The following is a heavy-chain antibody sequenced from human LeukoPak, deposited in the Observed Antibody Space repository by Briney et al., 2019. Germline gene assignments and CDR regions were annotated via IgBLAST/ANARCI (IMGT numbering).Heavy chain of an antibody. Sequence: GESLKTSCKGSGYSFTSYWIGWVRQMPGKGLEWMGIIYPGDSDTRYSLSFQGQVTISADKSISTAYLQWSSLKASDTAMYYCARYYYDSSGPRGFDYWGQGTLVTVSS. CDR3: ARYYYDSSGPRGFDY. V-gene: IGHV5-51*01. CDR1: GYSFTSYW. D-gene: IGHD3-22*01. J-gene: IGHJ4*02. CDR2: IYPGDSDT.